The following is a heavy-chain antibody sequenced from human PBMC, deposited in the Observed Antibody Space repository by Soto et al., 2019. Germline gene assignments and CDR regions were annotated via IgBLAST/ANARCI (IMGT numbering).Heavy chain of an antibody. CDR3: ARGKGMEENYYYYGMDV. J-gene: IGHJ6*02. CDR1: GYTFSTYA. Sequence: QVQVVQSGAEVKKPGASVKVSCKASGYTFSTYALHWVRQAPGQGLEWMGWINSGNGHTRYSQKFKDRVTISRDTPASTAYMELSGLRSEDTAVYYCARGKGMEENYYYYGMDVWGQGTTVTVSS. V-gene: IGHV1-3*04. D-gene: IGHD1-1*01. CDR2: INSGNGHT.